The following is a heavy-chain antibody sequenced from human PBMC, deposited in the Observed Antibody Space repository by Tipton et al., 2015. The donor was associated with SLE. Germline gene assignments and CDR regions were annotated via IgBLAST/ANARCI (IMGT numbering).Heavy chain of an antibody. V-gene: IGHV4-59*07. CDR3: AGLMMGPVIVVVPAGEGTARGVYNWFGP. CDR2: IYYSGST. CDR1: GGSISSYY. D-gene: IGHD2-2*01. J-gene: IGHJ5*02. Sequence: TLSLTCTVSGGSISSYYWSWIRQPPGKGLEWIGYIYYSGSTNYNPSLKSRVTISVDTSKNQFSLKLSSVTAADTAVYYCAGLMMGPVIVVVPAGEGTARGVYNWFGPWGQGTLVTVSS.